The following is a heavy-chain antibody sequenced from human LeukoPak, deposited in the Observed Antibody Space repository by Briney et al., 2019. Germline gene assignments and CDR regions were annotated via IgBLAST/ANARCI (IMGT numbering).Heavy chain of an antibody. D-gene: IGHD3-3*01. J-gene: IGHJ6*02. CDR1: GYSFTSYW. Sequence: PGESLKISCKGSGYSFTSYWIGWVRQMPGKGLEWMGIIYPVDSDTRYSPSFQGQVTISADKSISTAYLQWSSLKASDTAMYYCARLDLGDFWSGYGPYYYYGMDVWGQGTTVTVSS. V-gene: IGHV5-51*01. CDR2: IYPVDSDT. CDR3: ARLDLGDFWSGYGPYYYYGMDV.